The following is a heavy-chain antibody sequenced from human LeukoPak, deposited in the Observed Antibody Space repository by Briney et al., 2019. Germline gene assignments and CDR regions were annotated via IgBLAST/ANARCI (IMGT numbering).Heavy chain of an antibody. CDR3: ARGPGDYPLNWFDA. D-gene: IGHD7-27*01. CDR2: KSYSGRT. V-gene: IGHV4-59*01. CDR1: GVSISSFY. J-gene: IGHJ5*02. Sequence: LETLSLTSTVSGVSISSFYWSWIRQPPGKGLEWIGYKSYSGRTNYNTSLNSRATTSVDTSKNQCSLKLTSVTAADTAVYCCARGPGDYPLNWFDAWGQGTLVTVSS.